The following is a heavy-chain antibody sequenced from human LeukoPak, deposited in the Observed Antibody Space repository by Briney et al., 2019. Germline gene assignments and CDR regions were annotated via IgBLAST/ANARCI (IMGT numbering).Heavy chain of an antibody. Sequence: GGSLRLSCAASGFTFSSYSMNWVRQAPGKGLEWVSSISSSSSYIYYADSVKGRFTISRDNAKNSLYLQMNSLRAEDTAVYYCARLSGYGYYGMDVWGQGTLVTVSS. CDR3: ARLSGYGYYGMDV. V-gene: IGHV3-21*01. CDR1: GFTFSSYS. D-gene: IGHD3-22*01. J-gene: IGHJ6*02. CDR2: ISSSSSYI.